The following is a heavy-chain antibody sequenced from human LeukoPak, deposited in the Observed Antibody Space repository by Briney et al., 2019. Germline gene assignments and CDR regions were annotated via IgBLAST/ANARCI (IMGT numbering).Heavy chain of an antibody. CDR2: IIPIFGTA. Sequence: SVKVSCKASGGTFSSYAISWVRQAPGQGLEWMGRIIPIFGTANYAQKFQGRVTITTDESTSTAYMELSSLRSEDTAVYYCATPGDYSSSRNPYFDYWGQGTLVTVSS. CDR1: GGTFSSYA. V-gene: IGHV1-69*05. D-gene: IGHD6-13*01. CDR3: ATPGDYSSSRNPYFDY. J-gene: IGHJ4*02.